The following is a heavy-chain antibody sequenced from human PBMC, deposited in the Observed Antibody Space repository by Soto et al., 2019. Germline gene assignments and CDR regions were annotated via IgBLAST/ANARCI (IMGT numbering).Heavy chain of an antibody. J-gene: IGHJ5*02. CDR3: ARWGNYYGSGSYRNWFDP. Sequence: PSETLSLTFTASGGSISSYDWSWTRQPTGKGLEWIGYIYYSGSTNYNPSLKSRVTISVDTSKNQFSLKLSSVTAADTAVYYCARWGNYYGSGSYRNWFDPWGQGTLVTVSS. CDR1: GGSISSYD. V-gene: IGHV4-59*01. CDR2: IYYSGST. D-gene: IGHD3-10*01.